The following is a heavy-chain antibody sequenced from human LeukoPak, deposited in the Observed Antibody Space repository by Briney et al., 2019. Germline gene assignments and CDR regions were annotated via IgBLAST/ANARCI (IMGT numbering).Heavy chain of an antibody. CDR3: SKGPNSGNYYYFGY. Sequence: AGTLRLSCAASGFTFSTYAMSWVRQAPGKGLEWVSAISGSGTNTYYADSVKGRFTISRDNSKNPLYLQMNSLRAEDTAVYFCSKGPNSGNYYYFGYWGQGTPVTVSS. J-gene: IGHJ4*02. V-gene: IGHV3-23*01. CDR2: ISGSGTNT. CDR1: GFTFSTYA. D-gene: IGHD1-26*01.